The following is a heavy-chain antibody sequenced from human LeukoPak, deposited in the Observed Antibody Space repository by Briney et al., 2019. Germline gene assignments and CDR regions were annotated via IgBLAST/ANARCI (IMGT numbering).Heavy chain of an antibody. CDR2: IWYDGSNK. CDR3: ARGVYYDSSGYVTY. D-gene: IGHD3-22*01. CDR1: GFTFSSCG. J-gene: IGHJ4*02. V-gene: IGHV3-33*01. Sequence: GGSLRLSCAASGFTFSSCGMHWVRQAPGKGLEWVAVIWYDGSNKYYADSVKGRFTISRDNSKNTLYLQMNSLRAEDTAVYYCARGVYYDSSGYVTYWGQGTLVTVSS.